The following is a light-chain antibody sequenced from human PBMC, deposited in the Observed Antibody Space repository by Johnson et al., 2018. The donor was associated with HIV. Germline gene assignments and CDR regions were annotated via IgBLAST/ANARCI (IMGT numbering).Light chain of an antibody. CDR2: DNS. CDR3: GTWDSSLSGYV. CDR1: SSNIGDNF. Sequence: QSVLTQPPSVSAAPGQKVTISCSGSSSNIGDNFVSWYQHLPGTAPKLLVYDNSKRPSGIPDRFSATKSGTSATLGITGLQTVDEADYYCGTWDSSLSGYVFGTGTKVTVL. V-gene: IGLV1-51*01. J-gene: IGLJ1*01.